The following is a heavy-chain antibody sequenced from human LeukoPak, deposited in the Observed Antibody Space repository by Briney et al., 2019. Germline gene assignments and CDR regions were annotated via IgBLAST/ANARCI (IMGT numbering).Heavy chain of an antibody. CDR2: IQYDESLK. CDR1: GFTFTRFG. Sequence: PGGSLRLSCEASGFTFTRFGMSWVRQAPGKGLEWVAFIQYDESLKCYLGSVKGRFATSRDNSKNTVYLQMNSLRVEDTALYYCAKDQGVVGSYDAWGQGTLVTVSS. CDR3: AKDQGVVGSYDA. J-gene: IGHJ5*02. D-gene: IGHD3-10*01. V-gene: IGHV3-30*02.